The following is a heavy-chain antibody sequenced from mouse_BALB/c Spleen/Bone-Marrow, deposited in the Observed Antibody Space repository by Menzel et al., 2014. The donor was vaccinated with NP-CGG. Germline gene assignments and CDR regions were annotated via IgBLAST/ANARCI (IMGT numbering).Heavy chain of an antibody. CDR3: AREVVATDYFDY. Sequence: SGSEPVKPGASVKISCKASGYTFTSYAMHWVKQKPGQALEWIGYINPYNDGTKYNEKFKGKATLTSDKSSSTAYMELSSLTSEDSAVYYCAREVVATDYFDYWGQGTTLTVSS. J-gene: IGHJ2*01. D-gene: IGHD1-1*01. CDR2: INPYNDGT. V-gene: IGHV1-14*01. CDR1: GYTFTSYA.